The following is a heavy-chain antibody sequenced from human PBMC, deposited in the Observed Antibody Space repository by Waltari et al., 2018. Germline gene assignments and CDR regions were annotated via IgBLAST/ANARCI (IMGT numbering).Heavy chain of an antibody. D-gene: IGHD3-22*01. Sequence: HVQLQESGPGLVKPSETLSLTCTVSGDFPSDDHWTWIRPAPGKGLEWIAYLRNTGGTKCTPSLESRVTISAVTSKKQFSLRLTSVTAADTAVYYCARLPTKYYDSIGWGFFDYWGQGIQVIVSS. CDR1: GDFPSDDH. V-gene: IGHV4-59*08. CDR3: ARLPTKYYDSIGWGFFDY. CDR2: LRNTGGT. J-gene: IGHJ4*02.